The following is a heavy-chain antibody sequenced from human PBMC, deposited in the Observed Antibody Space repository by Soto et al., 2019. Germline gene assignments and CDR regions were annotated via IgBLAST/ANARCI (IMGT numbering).Heavy chain of an antibody. Sequence: QVQLVQSGAEVKKPGSSVKVSCKASGGSLSNYGISWVRQAPGKGLEWMGGIIPVFGTANYAQKFQGRVTTTADESTSIVYMDVTSLRSEDTAVYYCARGDSTKIVVTTYYAMDVWGQGATVTVSS. CDR3: ARGDSTKIVVTTYYAMDV. D-gene: IGHD3-10*01. CDR1: GGSLSNYG. J-gene: IGHJ6*02. V-gene: IGHV1-69*12. CDR2: IIPVFGTA.